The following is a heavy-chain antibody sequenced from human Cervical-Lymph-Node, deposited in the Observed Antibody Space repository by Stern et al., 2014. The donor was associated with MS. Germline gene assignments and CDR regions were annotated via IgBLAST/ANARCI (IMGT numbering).Heavy chain of an antibody. D-gene: IGHD2-8*01. J-gene: IGHJ5*01. V-gene: IGHV1-2*02. Sequence: QVQLVQSGAEVRKPGASVRISCGASGYCFSSYYLPWVRQAPGQGLEWMGLMNPTSGGAHIAETFQGRVNMSTDPSISTAYLEWGGLTYDDTAVYYCARDVYRSVQYRYDSWGKGTLVTVSS. CDR3: ARDVYRSVQYRYDS. CDR2: MNPTSGGA. CDR1: GYCFSSYY.